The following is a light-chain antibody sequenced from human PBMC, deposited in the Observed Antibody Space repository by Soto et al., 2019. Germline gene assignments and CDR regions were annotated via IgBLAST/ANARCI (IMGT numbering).Light chain of an antibody. CDR1: SSNIGAGYD. CDR3: QSYDSSLSGSV. J-gene: IGLJ3*02. CDR2: GNI. Sequence: QSVLTQPPSVSGAPGQRVTISCTGSSSNIGAGYDVHWYQQLPGTAPKLLIYGNINRPSWVPYRFSGSKSGTSASLAITGLQAEDEADYYCQSYDSSLSGSVFGGGTKVTVL. V-gene: IGLV1-40*01.